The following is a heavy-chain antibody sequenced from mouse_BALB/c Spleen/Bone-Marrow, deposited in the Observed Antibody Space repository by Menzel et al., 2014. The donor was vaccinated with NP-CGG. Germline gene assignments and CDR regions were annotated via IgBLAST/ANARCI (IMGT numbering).Heavy chain of an antibody. V-gene: IGHV5-9-2*01. CDR2: ISGGGSYT. CDR1: GFSFNSYG. D-gene: IGHD2-4*01. J-gene: IGHJ3*01. CDR3: ARHAYYDQTEVSFVY. Sequence: EVKVVESGGSLVKSGGSLKLPCAASGFSFNSYGMSWVRQTPEKRLEWVATISGGGSYTFYPDSVKGRFTISRDNAKNNLYLQLSSLRSEDTALYYCARHAYYDQTEVSFVYWGQGTLVTVSA.